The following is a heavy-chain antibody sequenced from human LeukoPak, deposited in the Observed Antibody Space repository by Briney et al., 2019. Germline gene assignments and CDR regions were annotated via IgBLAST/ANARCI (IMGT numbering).Heavy chain of an antibody. CDR1: GYTFTSYD. D-gene: IGHD6-6*01. CDR3: ARTRIAARRSSWFDP. J-gene: IGHJ5*02. Sequence: ASVKVSCKASGYTFTSYDINWVRQATGQGPEWMGWMNPNSGNTGYAQKFQGRVTMTRNTSISTAYMELSSLRSEDTAVYYCARTRIAARRSSWFDPWGQGTLVTVSS. CDR2: MNPNSGNT. V-gene: IGHV1-8*01.